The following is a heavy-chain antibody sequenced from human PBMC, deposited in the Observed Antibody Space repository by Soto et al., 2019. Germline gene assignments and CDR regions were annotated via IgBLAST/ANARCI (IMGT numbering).Heavy chain of an antibody. CDR2: IYYSGST. CDR1: GGSISSYY. J-gene: IGHJ4*02. D-gene: IGHD3-16*01. CDR3: ARHRRTTFSSFDY. Sequence: SETLSLTCTVSGGSISSYYWSWIRQPPGKGLEWIGYIYYSGSTNYNPSLKSRVTISVDTSKNQFSLKLSSVTAADTAVYYCARHRRTTFSSFDYWGQGTLVTVSS. V-gene: IGHV4-59*08.